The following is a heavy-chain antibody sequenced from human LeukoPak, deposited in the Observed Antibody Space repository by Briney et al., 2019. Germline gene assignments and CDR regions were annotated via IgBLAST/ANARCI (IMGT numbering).Heavy chain of an antibody. Sequence: ASVKVSCKVSGYTLTELSMHWVRQAPGKGLEWMGGFDPDDGKTIYAQKFQGRVTMTEDTSTDTAYMELSGLRSEDTAVYYCAPPEWFNWGQGTLVTVSS. CDR2: FDPDDGKT. D-gene: IGHD3-3*01. CDR3: APPEWFN. CDR1: GYTLTELS. J-gene: IGHJ4*02. V-gene: IGHV1-24*01.